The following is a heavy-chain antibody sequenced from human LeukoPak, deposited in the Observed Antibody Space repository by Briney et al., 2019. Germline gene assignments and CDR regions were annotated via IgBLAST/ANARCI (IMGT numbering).Heavy chain of an antibody. J-gene: IGHJ6*03. CDR3: AREDNWNDEYYYYMYV. V-gene: IGHV4-34*01. CDR2: INHSGST. CDR1: GGSFSGYY. D-gene: IGHD1-20*01. Sequence: SETLSLTCAVYGGSFSGYYWSWIRQPPGKGLEWIGEINHSGSTNYNPSLKSRVTISVDTSKNQFSLKLSSVTAADTAVYYCAREDNWNDEYYYYMYVWGKGTTVTVSS.